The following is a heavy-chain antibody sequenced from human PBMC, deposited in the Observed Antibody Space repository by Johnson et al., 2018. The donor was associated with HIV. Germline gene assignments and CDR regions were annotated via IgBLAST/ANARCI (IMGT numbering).Heavy chain of an antibody. Sequence: VQLVESGGVVVQPGGSLRLSCAASGFTFDDYAMHWVRQAPGKGLEWVSLISWDGGSTYYADSLTGRFAISRDNSKNSLYLQMNSPRAEDTALYYCAKGTGSGWSGSLDAFDIWGQGTMVTVSS. D-gene: IGHD6-19*01. CDR3: AKGTGSGWSGSLDAFDI. V-gene: IGHV3-43D*03. CDR1: GFTFDDYA. J-gene: IGHJ3*02. CDR2: ISWDGGST.